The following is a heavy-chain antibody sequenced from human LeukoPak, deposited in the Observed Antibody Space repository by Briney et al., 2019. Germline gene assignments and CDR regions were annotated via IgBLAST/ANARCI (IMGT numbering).Heavy chain of an antibody. D-gene: IGHD6-25*01. CDR3: ARGRGRFDP. CDR1: GGSFSGYY. J-gene: IGHJ5*02. CDR2: INHSGST. Sequence: PSETLSLTCAVYGGSFSGYYWSWIRQPPGKGLEWIGEINHSGSTNYNPSLKSRVTISVDTSKSQFSLKLSSVTAADTAVYYCARGRGRFDPWGQGTLVTVSS. V-gene: IGHV4-34*01.